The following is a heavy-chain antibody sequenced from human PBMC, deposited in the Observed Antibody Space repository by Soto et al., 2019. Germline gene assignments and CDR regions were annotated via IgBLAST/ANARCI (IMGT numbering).Heavy chain of an antibody. J-gene: IGHJ5*02. Sequence: PGGSLRLSCEASGFSFSSYEMNWVRQAPGKGLEWVSYISTGGGAIHYADSVKGRFTVSRDNAKSSLYLQMNSLRAEDTALYYCARDIGGGNWFDLWGQGTLVTVSS. D-gene: IGHD1-26*01. V-gene: IGHV3-48*03. CDR1: GFSFSSYE. CDR2: ISTGGGAI. CDR3: ARDIGGGNWFDL.